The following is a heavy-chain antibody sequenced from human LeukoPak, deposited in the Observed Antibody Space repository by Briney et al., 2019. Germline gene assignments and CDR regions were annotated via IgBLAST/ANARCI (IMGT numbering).Heavy chain of an antibody. CDR3: AREGTAGTNLNWFDP. V-gene: IGHV4-59*01. D-gene: IGHD1-1*01. CDR1: GGSISSYY. CDR2: ISYSGST. J-gene: IGHJ5*02. Sequence: MPSEALSLTCTVSGGSISSYYWSWIRQPPGKGLEWIGYISYSGSTNFNPSLKSRVTISVDTSKNQFSLKLSSVTAADTAVYYCAREGTAGTNLNWFDPWGQGTLVTVSS.